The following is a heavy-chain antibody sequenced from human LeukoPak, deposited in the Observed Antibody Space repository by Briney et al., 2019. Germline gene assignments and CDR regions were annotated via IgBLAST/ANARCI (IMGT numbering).Heavy chain of an antibody. J-gene: IGHJ6*02. CDR2: IKEDGSEK. V-gene: IGHV3-7*01. CDR3: ATDRWGYGMDV. D-gene: IGHD3-16*01. Sequence: GGSLRLSCAASGSTFSSYWMSWVRQVPGKGLEWVANIKEDGSEKHFVDSVKGRFTISRDNAKNSLYLQMNSLRAGDTAVYYCATDRWGYGMDVWGQGTRVIVSS. CDR1: GSTFSSYW.